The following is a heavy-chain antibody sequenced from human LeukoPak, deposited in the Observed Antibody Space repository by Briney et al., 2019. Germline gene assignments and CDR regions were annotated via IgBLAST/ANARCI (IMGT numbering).Heavy chain of an antibody. J-gene: IGHJ4*02. D-gene: IGHD3-9*01. CDR1: GFTFSSYT. CDR2: ISGSSRYT. Sequence: GGSLRLSCAASGFTFSSYTMNWVRQAPGKGLEWLSSISGSSRYTYYADSVKGRFTISRDNAKNSLYLQINSLRAEDTAVYYCARATGYFDWLFPFDYWGQGTLVTVFS. CDR3: ARATGYFDWLFPFDY. V-gene: IGHV3-21*01.